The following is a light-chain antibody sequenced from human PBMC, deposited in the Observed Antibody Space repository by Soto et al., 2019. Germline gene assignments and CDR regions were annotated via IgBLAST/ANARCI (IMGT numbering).Light chain of an antibody. CDR1: QSISSY. CDR3: QQGYSISWT. Sequence: DIPMTQSPSSLSASVGDRVTITCRASQSISSYLNWYQQRPGKAPKVLIYGASTLQSGVPSRFSGSRSGTEFTRTISSLQPEDFATYYCQQGYSISWTFGQGTKVEIK. CDR2: GAS. V-gene: IGKV1-39*01. J-gene: IGKJ1*01.